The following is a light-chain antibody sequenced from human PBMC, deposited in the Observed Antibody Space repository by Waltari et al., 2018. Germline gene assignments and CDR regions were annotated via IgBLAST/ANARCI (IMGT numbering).Light chain of an antibody. V-gene: IGLV2-8*01. CDR3: SSFAGGGNPVL. J-gene: IGLJ3*02. CDR1: SSDVGGYDH. Sequence: QSALAQPPSASGSLGQSVTISCPGTSSDVGGYDHVSWHQQHPGKAPKVMIFEVNKRPSGVPDRFSGSKSGNTASLTVSGLQVEDEATYYCSSFAGGGNPVLFGGGTKLTVL. CDR2: EVN.